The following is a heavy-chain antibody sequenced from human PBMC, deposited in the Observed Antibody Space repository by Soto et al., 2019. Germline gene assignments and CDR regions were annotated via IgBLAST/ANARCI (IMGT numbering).Heavy chain of an antibody. J-gene: IGHJ4*02. CDR3: ARWNSYGYYFDY. CDR1: GFTFSTYS. CDR2: ISSSSSTI. D-gene: IGHD5-18*01. Sequence: GGSLRLSCAASGFTFSTYSMNWVRRAPGKGLEWVSYISSSSSTIFYTDSVKGRFTVSRDNAKNSLYLQMNSLRAEDTAVYYCARWNSYGYYFDYWGQGTLVTVSS. V-gene: IGHV3-48*01.